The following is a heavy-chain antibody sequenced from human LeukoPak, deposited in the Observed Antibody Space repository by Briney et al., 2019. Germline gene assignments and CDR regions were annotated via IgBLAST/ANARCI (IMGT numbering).Heavy chain of an antibody. J-gene: IGHJ4*02. CDR3: VKEPGGNHF. Sequence: SETLSLTCAVYGGSFSGYYWSWIRQPPGKGLEWIGEINHSGSTNYNPSLKSRVTISVDTSKNQFSLKLSSVTAADTAVYYCVKEPGGNHFWGQGTLVTVSS. V-gene: IGHV4-34*01. CDR2: INHSGST. CDR1: GGSFSGYY. D-gene: IGHD1-26*01.